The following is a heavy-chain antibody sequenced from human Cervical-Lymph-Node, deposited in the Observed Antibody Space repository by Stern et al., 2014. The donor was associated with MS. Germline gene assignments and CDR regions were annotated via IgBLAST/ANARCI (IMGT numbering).Heavy chain of an antibody. Sequence: QITLKESGPTLVKPTQTLTLTCTFSGFSLSTTGVGVGWIRQPPGKALELLALMYWDDDERYNPSLKNRLPITKDTSRNQVILRITNVDPVDTATYYCAHRRRLASGWTTFDYWGQGTLVTVSS. D-gene: IGHD6-19*01. CDR1: GFSLSTTGVG. J-gene: IGHJ4*02. V-gene: IGHV2-5*02. CDR3: AHRRRLASGWTTFDY. CDR2: MYWDDDE.